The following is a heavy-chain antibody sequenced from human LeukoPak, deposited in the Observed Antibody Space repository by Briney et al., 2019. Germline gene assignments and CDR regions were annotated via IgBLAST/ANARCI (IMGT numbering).Heavy chain of an antibody. D-gene: IGHD3-16*01. CDR3: AMGPRYDAFDI. Sequence: PGASVKVSCKASGYTFTNYAISWVRQAPGQGLEWMGGIIPIFGTANYAQKFQGRVTITADESTSTAYMELSSLRSEDTAVYYCAMGPRYDAFDIWGQGTMVTVSS. V-gene: IGHV1-69*13. J-gene: IGHJ3*02. CDR2: IIPIFGTA. CDR1: GYTFTNYA.